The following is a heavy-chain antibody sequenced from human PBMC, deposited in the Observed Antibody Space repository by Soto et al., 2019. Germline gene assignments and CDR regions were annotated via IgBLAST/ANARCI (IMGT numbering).Heavy chain of an antibody. CDR2: IYYSGST. J-gene: IGHJ4*02. D-gene: IGHD6-19*01. Sequence: QVQLQESGPGLVKPSETLSLTCTVSGGSISSYYWSWIRQPPGKGLEWFGYIYYSGSTNYNPYLKSRVTVSVDTSKNQFFLKLSSVTAADTAVYYGASHVQWLVTFDYWGQGTLVTVSS. CDR3: ASHVQWLVTFDY. CDR1: GGSISSYY. V-gene: IGHV4-59*08.